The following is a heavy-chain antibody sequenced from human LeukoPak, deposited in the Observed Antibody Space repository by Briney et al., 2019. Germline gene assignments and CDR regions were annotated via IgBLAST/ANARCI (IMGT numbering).Heavy chain of an antibody. CDR1: GYTFTGYY. CDR3: ARDRVRGSYWHDAFDI. J-gene: IGHJ3*02. D-gene: IGHD1-26*01. Sequence: PLASVKVSCKASGYTFTGYYMHWVRQAPGQGLEWMGWINPNSGGTNYAQKFQGRVTMTRDTSISTAYMELSRLRSDDTAVYYCARDRVRGSYWHDAFDIWGQGTMVTVSS. CDR2: INPNSGGT. V-gene: IGHV1-2*02.